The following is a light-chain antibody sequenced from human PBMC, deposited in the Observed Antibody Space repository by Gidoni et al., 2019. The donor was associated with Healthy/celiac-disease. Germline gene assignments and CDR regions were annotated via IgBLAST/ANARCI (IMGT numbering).Light chain of an antibody. V-gene: IGKV1-39*01. CDR2: AAS. CDR1: QSISSY. J-gene: IGKJ3*01. Sequence: DIQMTQSPSSLSASVGDRVTITCRASQSISSYLNWYQQKPGNAPKLLIYAASSLQSGVPSRFSGSGSGTDFTPTISSLQPEDFATYYCQQSYSTPIFTFGPGTKVDIK. CDR3: QQSYSTPIFT.